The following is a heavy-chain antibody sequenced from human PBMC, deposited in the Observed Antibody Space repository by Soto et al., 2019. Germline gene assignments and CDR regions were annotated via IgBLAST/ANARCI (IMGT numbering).Heavy chain of an antibody. CDR2: VIPVSSTT. CDR3: ATFSRGTWSGFTAY. Sequence: QVQLVQSGTEVKKPGSSVKVSCKASGGSLNYNLISWVRQASGQGLEWMGGVIPVSSTTNYAQKFQGRLTITADESTSTAHMELRSLTSDDTAVYYCATFSRGTWSGFTAYWGQGTLVAVAS. D-gene: IGHD3-3*01. CDR1: GGSLNYNL. J-gene: IGHJ4*02. V-gene: IGHV1-69*12.